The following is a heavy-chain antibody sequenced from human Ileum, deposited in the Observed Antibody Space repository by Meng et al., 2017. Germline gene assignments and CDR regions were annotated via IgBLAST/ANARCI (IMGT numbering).Heavy chain of an antibody. Sequence: GESLKISCKGSGYSFTSYWIGWVRQMPGKGLEWMGIINPGDSDTRYSPSVQGQVTISADKSISTAYLQWSSLKASDTAMYYCARSLGYCSGGSGYSGYNWFDPWGQGTLVTVSS. D-gene: IGHD2-15*01. V-gene: IGHV5-51*01. CDR3: ARSLGYCSGGSGYSGYNWFDP. CDR1: GYSFTSYW. CDR2: INPGDSDT. J-gene: IGHJ5*02.